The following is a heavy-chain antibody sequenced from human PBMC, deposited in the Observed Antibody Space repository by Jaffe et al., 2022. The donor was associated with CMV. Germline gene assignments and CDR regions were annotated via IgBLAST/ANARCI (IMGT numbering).Heavy chain of an antibody. CDR3: ARGGPYSRLLLYMDV. D-gene: IGHD6-13*01. V-gene: IGHV3-48*03. CDR1: GFTFSSYE. CDR2: ISSSGSTI. Sequence: EVQLVESGGGLVQPGGSLRLSCAASGFTFSSYEMNWVRQAPGKGLEWVSYISSSGSTIYYADSVKGRFTISRDNAKNSLYLQMNSLRAEDTAVYYCARGGPYSRLLLYMDVWGKGTTVTVSS. J-gene: IGHJ6*03.